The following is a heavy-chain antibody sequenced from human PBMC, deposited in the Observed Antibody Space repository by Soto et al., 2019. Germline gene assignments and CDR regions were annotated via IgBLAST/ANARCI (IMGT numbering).Heavy chain of an antibody. CDR2: ITGSGGST. Sequence: GGSLRLSCAASGFTFSSYAMSWVRQTPGKGLEWVSAITGSGGSTYYADSVKGRFTISRDNSKNTLYLQMNTLGAEDTAVYYCAKGEQIAVAAPSYWGQGTLVTVSS. CDR3: AKGEQIAVAAPSY. J-gene: IGHJ4*02. CDR1: GFTFSSYA. V-gene: IGHV3-23*01. D-gene: IGHD6-19*01.